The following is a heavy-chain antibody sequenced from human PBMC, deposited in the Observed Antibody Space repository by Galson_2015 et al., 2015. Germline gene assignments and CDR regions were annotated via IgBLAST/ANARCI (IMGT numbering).Heavy chain of an antibody. J-gene: IGHJ4*02. CDR3: ARDLTGEDYFDY. Sequence: ETLSLTCTVSGGSISSYYWSWIRQPPGKGLEWIGYIYYSGSTNYNPSLKSRVTISVDTSKNQFSLKLSSVTAADTAVYYCARDLTGEDYFDYWGQGTLVTVSS. V-gene: IGHV4-59*01. D-gene: IGHD7-27*01. CDR1: GGSISSYY. CDR2: IYYSGST.